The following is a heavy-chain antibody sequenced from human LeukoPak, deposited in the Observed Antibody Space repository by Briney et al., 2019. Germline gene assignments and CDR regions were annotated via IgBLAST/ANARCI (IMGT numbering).Heavy chain of an antibody. CDR3: AKGRITMVRGYSDD. Sequence: GRSLRLSCAASAFTFSTYGMSSVRQAPGKWLELVSAISGSGGSTYYADSVKGRFTISRDNSKNTLYLQMNSLRAEDTAVYYWAKGRITMVRGYSDDWGQGTLVTVSS. CDR1: AFTFSTYG. V-gene: IGHV3-23*01. J-gene: IGHJ4*02. D-gene: IGHD3-10*01. CDR2: ISGSGGST.